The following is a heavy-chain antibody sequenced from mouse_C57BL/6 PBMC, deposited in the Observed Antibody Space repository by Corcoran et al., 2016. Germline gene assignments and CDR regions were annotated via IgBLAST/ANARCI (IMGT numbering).Heavy chain of an antibody. Sequence: EVQLQQSGPVLVKPGASVKMSCKASGYTFTYYYMNWVKQSHGKSLEWIGVINPYNGGTSYNQKFKGKATLTVDKSSSTAYMELNSLTSEDSAVYYCARGDYDLAYWGQGTLVTVSA. V-gene: IGHV1-19*01. CDR3: ARGDYDLAY. J-gene: IGHJ3*01. CDR1: GYTFTYYY. CDR2: INPYNGGT. D-gene: IGHD2-4*01.